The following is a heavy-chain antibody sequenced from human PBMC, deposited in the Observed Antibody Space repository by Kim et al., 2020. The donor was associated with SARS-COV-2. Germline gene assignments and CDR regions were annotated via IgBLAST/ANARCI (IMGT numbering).Heavy chain of an antibody. CDR1: GFTFSSYD. V-gene: IGHV3-13*01. CDR2: IGTAGDT. D-gene: IGHD3-10*01. Sequence: GGSLRLSCAASGFTFSSYDMHWVRQATGKGLEWVSAIGTAGDTYYPGSVKGRFTISRENAKNSLYLQMNSLRAGDTAVYYCARVYYGSGFSYGMDVWGQGTTLTVSS. CDR3: ARVYYGSGFSYGMDV. J-gene: IGHJ6*02.